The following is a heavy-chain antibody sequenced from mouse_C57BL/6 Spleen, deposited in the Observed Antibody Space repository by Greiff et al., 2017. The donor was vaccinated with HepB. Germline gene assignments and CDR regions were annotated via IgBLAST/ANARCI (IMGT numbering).Heavy chain of an antibody. Sequence: EVKLQESGPGLVKPSQSLSLTCSVTGYSITSGYYWNWIRQFPGNKLEWMGYISYDGSNNYNPSLKNRISITRDTSKNQFFLKLNSVTTEDTATYYCARADYYGSSYVLYAMDYWGQGTSVTVSS. CDR3: ARADYYGSSYVLYAMDY. V-gene: IGHV3-6*01. D-gene: IGHD1-1*01. CDR2: ISYDGSN. J-gene: IGHJ4*01. CDR1: GYSITSGYY.